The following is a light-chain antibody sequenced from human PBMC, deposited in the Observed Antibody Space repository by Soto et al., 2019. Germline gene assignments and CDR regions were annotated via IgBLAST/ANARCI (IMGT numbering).Light chain of an antibody. V-gene: IGKV1D-12*01. CDR2: DAS. CDR1: QGVSNW. J-gene: IGKJ5*01. Sequence: DIQLTQSPSSVSAPVGDRVTITCRASQGVSNWLAWYQQKPGKAPKLLIYDASTLQSGIPSRFSGSGSGTEFTLTISSLQPEDFATYYCQEANSFPTLGQGTRLEIK. CDR3: QEANSFPT.